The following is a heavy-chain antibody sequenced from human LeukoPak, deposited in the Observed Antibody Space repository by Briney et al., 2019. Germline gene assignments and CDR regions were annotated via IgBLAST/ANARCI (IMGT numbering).Heavy chain of an antibody. CDR2: IYYSGST. J-gene: IGHJ6*03. V-gene: IGHV4-59*01. Sequence: SETLSLTCTVSGGSISSYYWSWIRQPPGKGLEWIGYIYYSGSTNYNPSLKSRVTISVDTSKNQFSLKLSSVTAADTAVYCCARAILWWEGYYYYMDVWGKGTTVTVSS. CDR1: GGSISSYY. D-gene: IGHD2-21*01. CDR3: ARAILWWEGYYYYMDV.